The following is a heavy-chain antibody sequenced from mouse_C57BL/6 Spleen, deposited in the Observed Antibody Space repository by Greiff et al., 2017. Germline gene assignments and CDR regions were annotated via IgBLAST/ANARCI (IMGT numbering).Heavy chain of an antibody. D-gene: IGHD2-3*01. V-gene: IGHV5-4*01. Sequence: DVQLQESGGGLVKPGGSLKLSCAASGFTFSSYAMSWVRQTPEKRLEWVATISDGGSYTYYPDNVKGRFTISRDNAKNNLYLQMSHLKSEDTAMYYCARDEGYSWFAYWGQGTLVTVSA. CDR1: GFTFSSYA. CDR2: ISDGGSYT. J-gene: IGHJ3*01. CDR3: ARDEGYSWFAY.